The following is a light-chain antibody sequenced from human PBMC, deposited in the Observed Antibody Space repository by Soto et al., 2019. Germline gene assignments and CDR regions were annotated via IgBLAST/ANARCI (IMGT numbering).Light chain of an antibody. J-gene: IGKJ4*01. V-gene: IGKV1-39*01. CDR1: QDISNY. CDR2: AAA. Sequence: DIQMTQSPSSLSASVGDRVTITCQASQDISNYLNWYQQKPGKAPKLLIYAAASLQSGVPSRFSGSGSGTDFTLTIRSLQPEDFATYYCQQSYSTPRLTFGGGTTGDIK. CDR3: QQSYSTPRLT.